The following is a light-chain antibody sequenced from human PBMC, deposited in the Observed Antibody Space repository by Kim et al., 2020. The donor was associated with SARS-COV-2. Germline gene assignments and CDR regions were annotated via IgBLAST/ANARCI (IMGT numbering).Light chain of an antibody. V-gene: IGKV1-5*01. CDR1: QTLSTW. CDR3: QQYKNYPYT. J-gene: IGKJ2*01. CDR2: DAS. Sequence: DIQMTQSPSTLSASVGDRVILTCRASQTLSTWLAWYQQKPGKAPTLLIYDASILDSGVPERFSGSGTGSEFTLTISSLQPDDFATYYCQQYKNYPYTFGPGTKLEI.